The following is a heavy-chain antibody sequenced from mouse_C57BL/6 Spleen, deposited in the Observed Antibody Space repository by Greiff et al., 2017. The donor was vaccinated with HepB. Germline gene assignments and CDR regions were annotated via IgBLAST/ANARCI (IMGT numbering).Heavy chain of an antibody. CDR1: GYSITSGYY. D-gene: IGHD1-1*01. CDR2: ISYDGSN. J-gene: IGHJ3*01. Sequence: ESGPGFVKPSQSLSLTCSVTGYSITSGYYWNWIRQFPGNKLEWMGYISYDGSNNYNPSLKNRISITRDTSKNQFFLKLNSVTTEDTATYYCAKEGDYYGSSYGFAYWGQGTLVTVSA. CDR3: AKEGDYYGSSYGFAY. V-gene: IGHV3-6*01.